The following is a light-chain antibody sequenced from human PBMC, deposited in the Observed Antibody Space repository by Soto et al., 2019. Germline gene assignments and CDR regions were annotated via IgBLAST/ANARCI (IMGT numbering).Light chain of an antibody. J-gene: IGKJ1*01. CDR2: KAS. Sequence: DIQMTQSPSTLSASVGDRVTITCRASQSLSSWLAWYQQKPGKAPKLLIYKASSLESGVPSRFSGSGSGTEFTLTISSLQPDDFAPYYCQQYNSLRTFGQGTKVEIK. V-gene: IGKV1-5*03. CDR3: QQYNSLRT. CDR1: QSLSSW.